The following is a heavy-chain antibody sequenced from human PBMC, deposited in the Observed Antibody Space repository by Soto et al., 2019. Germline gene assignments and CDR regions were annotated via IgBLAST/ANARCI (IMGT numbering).Heavy chain of an antibody. CDR2: MNPSTGNT. CDR3: ARGRIIVAGGFDP. CDR1: GYTFTSYD. J-gene: IGHJ5*02. V-gene: IGHV1-8*01. D-gene: IGHD6-19*01. Sequence: QVQLVQSGAEVKKPGASVKVSCKASGYTFTSYDINWVRQATGQGLEWMGWMNPSTGNTDSAEKFQGRLTMTRNTPITTVYMELSSLSFEDTAVYYCARGRIIVAGGFDPWGQGTLVTVSS.